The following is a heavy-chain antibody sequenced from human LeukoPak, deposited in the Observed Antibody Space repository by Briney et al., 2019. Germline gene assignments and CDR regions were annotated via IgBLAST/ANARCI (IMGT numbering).Heavy chain of an antibody. CDR2: IIPIFGTA. CDR3: AKVYVVYDILTGPNWFDP. V-gene: IGHV1-69*01. Sequence: SVKVSCKASGSTFCSYAISWVRQAPGQGLEWMGGIIPIFGTANYAQKFQGRVTITADESTSTAYMELSSLRSEDTAVYYCAKVYVVYDILTGPNWFDPWGQGTLVTVSS. CDR1: GSTFCSYA. D-gene: IGHD3-9*01. J-gene: IGHJ5*02.